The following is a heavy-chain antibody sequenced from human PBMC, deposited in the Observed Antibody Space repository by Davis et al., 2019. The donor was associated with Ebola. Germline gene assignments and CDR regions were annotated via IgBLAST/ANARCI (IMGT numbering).Heavy chain of an antibody. D-gene: IGHD1-20*01. Sequence: SETLSLTCAVYGRSFSGYYWSWIRQPPGKGLEWIGEINHSGSTNYNPSLKSRVTISVDTSKNQFSLKLSSVTAADTAVYYCARDADNWNDETNNWFDPWGQGTLVTVSS. CDR3: ARDADNWNDETNNWFDP. CDR1: GRSFSGYY. J-gene: IGHJ5*02. V-gene: IGHV4-34*01. CDR2: INHSGST.